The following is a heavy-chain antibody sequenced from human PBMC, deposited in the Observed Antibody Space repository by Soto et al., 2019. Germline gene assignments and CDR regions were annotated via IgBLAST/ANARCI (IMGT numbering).Heavy chain of an antibody. CDR3: ARDFGHGYYLDY. CDR1: VFSFSNYE. J-gene: IGHJ4*02. V-gene: IGHV3-48*02. D-gene: IGHD3-3*01. CDR2: ITDSSDTV. Sequence: GGSLRIAFVASVFSFSNYEMNWVRQAPGKGLEWVSYITDSSDTVHYADSVRGRFTISRDNAESSLYLQMNSLRDEDTAVYFCARDFGHGYYLDYWGRGTLVNVSS.